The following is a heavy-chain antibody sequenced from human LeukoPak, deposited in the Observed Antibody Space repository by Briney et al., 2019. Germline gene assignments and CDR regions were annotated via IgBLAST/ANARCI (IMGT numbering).Heavy chain of an antibody. CDR1: GGTFSSYA. V-gene: IGHV1-69*06. D-gene: IGHD1-26*01. CDR3: ATPLAGSYYWFDY. Sequence: SVKVSCKASGGTFSSYAISWVRQAPGQGLEWMGGIIPIFGTANYAQKFQGRVTMTEDTSTDTAYMELSSLRSEDTAVYYCATPLAGSYYWFDYWGQGTLVTVSS. J-gene: IGHJ4*02. CDR2: IIPIFGTA.